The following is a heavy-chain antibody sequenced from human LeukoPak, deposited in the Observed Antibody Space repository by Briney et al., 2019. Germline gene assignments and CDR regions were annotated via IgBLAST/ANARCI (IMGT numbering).Heavy chain of an antibody. Sequence: GGSLRLSCAGSEFTFRSYSMHRVRQAPGKGLEWVSSISGSSSDIYYADSVKGRFTISRDNSKNSLYLQMKSLRAEDTALYYCARRGYHDYSGFDYWGQGTLVTVSS. J-gene: IGHJ4*02. V-gene: IGHV3-21*01. CDR2: ISGSSSDI. D-gene: IGHD1-26*01. CDR3: ARRGYHDYSGFDY. CDR1: EFTFRSYS.